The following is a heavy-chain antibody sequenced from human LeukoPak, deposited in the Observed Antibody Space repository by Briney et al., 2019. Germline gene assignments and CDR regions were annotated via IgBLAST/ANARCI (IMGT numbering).Heavy chain of an antibody. D-gene: IGHD6-13*01. CDR3: ARGCSAGTPHNWFDP. V-gene: IGHV4-59*01. Sequence: SETLSLTCTVSGGSISGYYWSWIRQPPGQGLEWIGYIYYSGSTNYHPSLKSRVTISVDTSKNQFSLKLSSVTAADTAVYYCARGCSAGTPHNWFDPWGQGTLVTVSS. J-gene: IGHJ5*02. CDR2: IYYSGST. CDR1: GGSISGYY.